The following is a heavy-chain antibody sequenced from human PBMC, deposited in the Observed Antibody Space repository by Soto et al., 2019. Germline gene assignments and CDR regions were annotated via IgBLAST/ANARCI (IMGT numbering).Heavy chain of an antibody. D-gene: IGHD3-10*01. J-gene: IGHJ4*02. CDR2: IIPIFGTA. Sequence: QVQLVQSGAEVKKPGSSVKVSCKASGGTFSSYAISWVRQAPGQGLEWMGGIIPIFGTANYAQTFQGRVTITADESTSTVYMELSSLRSEDTAVYYCARDGGGSGSYYNSAFDYWGQGTLVTVSS. CDR3: ARDGGGSGSYYNSAFDY. V-gene: IGHV1-69*01. CDR1: GGTFSSYA.